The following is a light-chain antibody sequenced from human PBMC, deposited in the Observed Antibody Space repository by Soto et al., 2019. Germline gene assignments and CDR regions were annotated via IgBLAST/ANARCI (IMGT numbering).Light chain of an antibody. Sequence: EFVLTQSPGTLSLSPGERATLSCRASQTVRNNYLAWYQQKPGQAPRLLIYDASSRATGIPDRFSGGGSGTDFTLTISRLEPEDFAVYYCQQFSSYPPTVRGGTKVDIX. CDR1: QTVRNNY. V-gene: IGKV3-20*01. CDR2: DAS. CDR3: QQFSSYPPT. J-gene: IGKJ4*01.